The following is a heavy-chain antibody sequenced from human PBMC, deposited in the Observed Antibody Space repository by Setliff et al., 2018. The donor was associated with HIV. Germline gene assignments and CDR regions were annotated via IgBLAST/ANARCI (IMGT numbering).Heavy chain of an antibody. J-gene: IGHJ3*01. D-gene: IGHD3-22*01. CDR3: ARSGYTSGFYWVFGAFGV. V-gene: IGHV3-72*01. CDR2: TRNKATSYTK. CDR1: GFTFTGHY. Sequence: GSLRLSCAASGFTFTGHYMDWVRQAPGKGLEWVGRTRNKATSYTKEYAASVKGRFTVSRDDSKNSLYLQMNSLKTEDTAVYYCARSGYTSGFYWVFGAFGVWGQGKLVTVSS.